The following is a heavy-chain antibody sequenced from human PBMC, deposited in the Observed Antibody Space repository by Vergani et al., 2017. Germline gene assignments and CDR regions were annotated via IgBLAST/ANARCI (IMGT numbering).Heavy chain of an antibody. J-gene: IGHJ6*03. CDR3: VLRKNECGTNGCFFSFYYYYYMDV. CDR2: IYWNDDQ. D-gene: IGHD1-7*01. CDR1: GFSLNTRGVS. V-gene: IGHV2-5*04. Sequence: QITLKESGPTLVKPTQTLTLTCTFSGFSLNTRGVSVAWIRQPPGKALDWLALIYWNDDQHYSPSLNNRVTITKDTSKNQVVLTMTNMDYVDTGTYYCVLRKNECGTNGCFFSFYYYYYMDVWGKGTTVTVSS.